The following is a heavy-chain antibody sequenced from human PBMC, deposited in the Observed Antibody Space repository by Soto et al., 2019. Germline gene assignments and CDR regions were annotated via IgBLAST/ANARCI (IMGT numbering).Heavy chain of an antibody. V-gene: IGHV2-5*02. J-gene: IGHJ4*02. CDR3: SHRLGVKKY. CDR1: GFSLSTSGMN. Sequence: SGPTLVNPTQTLTLTCTFSGFSLSTSGMNVGWIRQPPGKAPEWLVLLYWDDDKRYSPSLKSRLTISKGTSKIQVALTMTNMDPVDTATYYCSHRLGVKKYLGQGTLVTVSS. D-gene: IGHD2-21*01. CDR2: LYWDDDK.